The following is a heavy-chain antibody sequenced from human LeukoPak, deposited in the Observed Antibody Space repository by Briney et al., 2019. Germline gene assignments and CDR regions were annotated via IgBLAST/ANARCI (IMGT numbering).Heavy chain of an antibody. V-gene: IGHV3-30*18. CDR1: GFTFSSYG. Sequence: GRSLRLSCAASGFTFSSYGMHWVRQAPGKGLEWVAVISYDGSNKYYADSVKGRFTISRDNSKNTLYRQMNSLRAEDTAVYYCAKDQQQAFDYWGQGTLVTVSS. D-gene: IGHD6-13*01. J-gene: IGHJ4*02. CDR3: AKDQQQAFDY. CDR2: ISYDGSNK.